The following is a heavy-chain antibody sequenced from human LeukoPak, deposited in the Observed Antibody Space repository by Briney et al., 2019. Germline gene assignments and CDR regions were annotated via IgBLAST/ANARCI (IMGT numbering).Heavy chain of an antibody. D-gene: IGHD5-18*01. Sequence: ASVKVSCKASGGTFSSYAISWVRQAPGQGLEWMGGIIPIFGTANYAQKFQGRVTITADKSTSTAYMELSSLRSEDTAVYYCARAGGTAMPLYYFDYWGQGTLVTVSS. V-gene: IGHV1-69*06. CDR1: GGTFSSYA. J-gene: IGHJ4*02. CDR3: ARAGGTAMPLYYFDY. CDR2: IIPIFGTA.